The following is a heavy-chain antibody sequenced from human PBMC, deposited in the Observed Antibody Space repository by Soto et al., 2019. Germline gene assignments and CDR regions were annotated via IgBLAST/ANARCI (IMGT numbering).Heavy chain of an antibody. D-gene: IGHD2-21*01. J-gene: IGHJ5*02. Sequence: GESLKICCKGSGYRFTTYWIGWVRQMPGKGLEWMGIIYPGDSDTRYSPSFQGQVTISADKSISTAYLQWSSLKASDTAIYYCARHFSGSDNWFNPWGQGTLVTVSS. V-gene: IGHV5-51*01. CDR3: ARHFSGSDNWFNP. CDR2: IYPGDSDT. CDR1: GYRFTTYW.